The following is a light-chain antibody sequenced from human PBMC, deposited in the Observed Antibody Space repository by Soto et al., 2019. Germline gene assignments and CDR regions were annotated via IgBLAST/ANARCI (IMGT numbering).Light chain of an antibody. Sequence: SALTQPASVSGSPGQSISISCTGTNSDVGNYNYVSWYQQHPGKAPKLMIYDVSNRPSGVSNRFSGFKSGNTASLTISGLQAEDEADYYCGSYTTSNTLVFGTGTKVTVL. J-gene: IGLJ1*01. V-gene: IGLV2-14*01. CDR1: NSDVGNYNY. CDR2: DVS. CDR3: GSYTTSNTLV.